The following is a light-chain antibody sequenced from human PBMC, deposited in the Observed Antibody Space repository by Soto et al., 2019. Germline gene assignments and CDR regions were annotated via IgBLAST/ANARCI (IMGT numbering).Light chain of an antibody. CDR2: GAS. CDR1: QSLNSN. CDR3: QQYNNWPRT. Sequence: EIVMTQSPATLSVSPGERATLSCRASQSLNSNLAWYHQKPGQAPRLLVYGASIRATGIPARFSGSGSGAEFTLTISSLQSEDFALYYCQQYNNWPRTFGGGTKVEIK. J-gene: IGKJ4*01. V-gene: IGKV3-15*01.